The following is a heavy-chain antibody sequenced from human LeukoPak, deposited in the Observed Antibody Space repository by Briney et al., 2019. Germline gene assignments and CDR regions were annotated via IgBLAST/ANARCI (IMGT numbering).Heavy chain of an antibody. CDR3: ARDQKIHYYYYGMDV. V-gene: IGHV1-69*04. J-gene: IGHJ6*02. CDR2: IIPILGIA. Sequence: SVKVSCTASGGTFSSYAISWVRQAPGQGLEWMGRIIPILGIANYAQKFQGRVTITADKSTSTAYMELSSLRSEDTAVYYCARDQKIHYYYYGMDVWGQGTTVTVSS. CDR1: GGTFSSYA. D-gene: IGHD5-18*01.